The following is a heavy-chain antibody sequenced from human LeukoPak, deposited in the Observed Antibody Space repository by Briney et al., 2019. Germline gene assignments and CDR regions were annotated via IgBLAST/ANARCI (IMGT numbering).Heavy chain of an antibody. V-gene: IGHV3-23*01. CDR3: AKDTPDDIAVAAPYFDY. CDR2: ISGSGGST. CDR1: GFTFTTYA. Sequence: GGSRRLSCAASGFTFTTYAMSWVRQAPGKGLEWVSAISGSGGSTFYADSVKGRFTISRDNSKNTLYLQMNSLRAEDTAVYYCAKDTPDDIAVAAPYFDYWGQGTLVTVSS. D-gene: IGHD6-19*01. J-gene: IGHJ4*02.